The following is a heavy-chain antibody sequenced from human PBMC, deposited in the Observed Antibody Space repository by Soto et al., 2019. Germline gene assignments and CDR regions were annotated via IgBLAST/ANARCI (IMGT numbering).Heavy chain of an antibody. CDR3: LKGPAAIDRNCSGDHWFPLF. J-gene: IGHJ4*02. CDR2: IKEDGSVK. V-gene: IGHV3-7*01. D-gene: IGHD2-15*01. Sequence: EAQLVASGGGLVQPGGSLRLSCVASGFSFSSLWMGWVRQAPGKGLEWVANIKEDGSVKHHVDSVKGRFTISRDNAKNSLVLQMNSLSAEDTAMYLCLKGPAAIDRNCSGDHWFPLFGGQGALVTVSS. CDR1: GFSFSSLW.